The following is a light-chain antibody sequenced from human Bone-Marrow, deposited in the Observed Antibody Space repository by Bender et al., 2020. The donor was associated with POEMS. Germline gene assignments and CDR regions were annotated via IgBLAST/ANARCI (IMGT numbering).Light chain of an antibody. V-gene: IGLV2-18*02. Sequence: QSALTQPPSVSGSPGQSVTISCTGTSSDVGSYNRVSWYQQSPGTAPKLMIYEVSNRPSGVPDRFSGSKSGNTASLTISGLQAEDEADYYCSSYTSGTSPYVFGTGTKVTVL. J-gene: IGLJ1*01. CDR3: SSYTSGTSPYV. CDR1: SSDVGSYNR. CDR2: EVS.